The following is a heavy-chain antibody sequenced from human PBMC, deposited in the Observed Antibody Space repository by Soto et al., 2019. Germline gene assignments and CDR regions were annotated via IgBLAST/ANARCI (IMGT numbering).Heavy chain of an antibody. D-gene: IGHD5-12*01. V-gene: IGHV3-74*01. Sequence: PGGSLRLSCAASGFTFSSYWMHWVRQAPGKGLVWVSRINSDGSSTSYADSVKGRFTISRDNANNTLYLQMNSLRAEDTAEYYCGRARGYTGYGFDYWSQGTLVTVSS. CDR1: GFTFSSYW. J-gene: IGHJ4*02. CDR2: INSDGSST. CDR3: GRARGYTGYGFDY.